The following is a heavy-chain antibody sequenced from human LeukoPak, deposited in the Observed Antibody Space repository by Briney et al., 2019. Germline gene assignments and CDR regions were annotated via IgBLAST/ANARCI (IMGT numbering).Heavy chain of an antibody. Sequence: ASVKVSCKASGGTFSSYAISWVRQAPGQGLEWMGGIIPIFGTANYAQKFQGRVTITADESTSTAYMELSSLRSEDTAVYYCAESGSYSHDAFDIWGQGTMVTVSS. CDR3: AESGSYSHDAFDI. D-gene: IGHD1-26*01. J-gene: IGHJ3*02. CDR2: IIPIFGTA. V-gene: IGHV1-69*13. CDR1: GGTFSSYA.